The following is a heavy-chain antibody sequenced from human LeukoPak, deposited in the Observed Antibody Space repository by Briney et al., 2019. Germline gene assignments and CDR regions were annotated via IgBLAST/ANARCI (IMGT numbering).Heavy chain of an antibody. CDR2: IRSKAYGGTT. V-gene: IGHV3-49*04. CDR1: GFTFGDYA. CDR3: TRGGDIVVIPAAIRGSPFDY. D-gene: IGHD2-2*02. J-gene: IGHJ4*02. Sequence: PGGSLRLSCTASGFTFGDYAMSWVRQAPGKGLEWVSFIRSKAYGGTTEYAASVKGRFTISRDDSKSIAYLQMNSLKTEDTAVYYCTRGGDIVVIPAAIRGSPFDYWGQGSLVTVSS.